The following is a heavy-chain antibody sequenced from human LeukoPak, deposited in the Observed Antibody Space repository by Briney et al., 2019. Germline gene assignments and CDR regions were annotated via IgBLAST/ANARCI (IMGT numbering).Heavy chain of an antibody. CDR2: FDPEDGET. J-gene: IGHJ5*02. D-gene: IGHD4-11*01. V-gene: IGHV1-24*01. CDR3: ATTNYSNYRRVYWFDP. CDR1: GYTLTELS. Sequence: GASVKVSCKVSGYTLTELSMHWVRQAPGKGLEWMGGFDPEDGETIYAQKFQGRVTMTEDTSTDTAYMELSSLRSEDTAVYYCATTNYSNYRRVYWFDPWGQGTLVTLSS.